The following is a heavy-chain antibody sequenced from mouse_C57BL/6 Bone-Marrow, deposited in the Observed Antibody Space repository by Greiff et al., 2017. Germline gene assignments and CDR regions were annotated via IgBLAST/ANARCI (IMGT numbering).Heavy chain of an antibody. V-gene: IGHV3-6*01. CDR2: ISYDGSN. CDR1: GYSITSGYY. J-gene: IGHJ2*01. Sequence: DVQLQESGPGLVKPSQSLSLTCSVTGYSITSGYYWNWIRQFPGNKLEWMGYISYDGSNNYNPSLKNRISITRDTSNNQFFLKLNSLTTEDTATYYCARDRVRNWESYFDYWGQGTTLTVSS. CDR3: ARDRVRNWESYFDY. D-gene: IGHD4-1*01.